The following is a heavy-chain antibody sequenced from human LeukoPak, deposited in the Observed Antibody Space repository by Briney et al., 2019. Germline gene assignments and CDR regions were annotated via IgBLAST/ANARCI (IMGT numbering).Heavy chain of an antibody. J-gene: IGHJ6*02. D-gene: IGHD3-22*01. Sequence: GGSLRLSCAASGFTFSSYSMNWVRQAPGKGLEWVSSISSTSSNTYYADSVKGRFTISRDNAKNSLYLQMNGLRAEDTAVYYCARDHYSFDSSGFRYYYYAMDVWGPGTTVTVSS. CDR2: ISSTSSNT. CDR3: ARDHYSFDSSGFRYYYYAMDV. CDR1: GFTFSSYS. V-gene: IGHV3-21*01.